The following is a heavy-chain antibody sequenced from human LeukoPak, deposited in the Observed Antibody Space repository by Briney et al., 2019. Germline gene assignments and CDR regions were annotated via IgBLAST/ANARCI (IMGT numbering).Heavy chain of an antibody. D-gene: IGHD1-20*01. J-gene: IGHJ4*02. CDR2: ISKSGDSI. Sequence: GGSLRLSCAASGFTFSDYYMNWIRQAPGKGLEWISYISKSGDSIHYADSVKGRFTISRDNAKNSLCLQMNSLRLEDTAVYYCARGNWYSFDYWGQGALVTVSS. V-gene: IGHV3-11*01. CDR3: ARGNWYSFDY. CDR1: GFTFSDYY.